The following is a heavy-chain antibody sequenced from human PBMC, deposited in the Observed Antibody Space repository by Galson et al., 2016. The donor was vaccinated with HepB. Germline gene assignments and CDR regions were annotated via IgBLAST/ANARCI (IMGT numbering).Heavy chain of an antibody. D-gene: IGHD3-22*01. CDR1: GYSFTGYY. Sequence: SVKVSCKASGYSFTGYYIHWVRQAPGQGLEWMGWINPNTGDTNYAQKFQGRVTMTRDTSTSTALVELSRLRSDDTAVYYCARDFYDRNGYKIKGPFDICGQGTMVTVS. CDR3: ARDFYDRNGYKIKGPFDI. CDR2: INPNTGDT. V-gene: IGHV1-2*02. J-gene: IGHJ3*02.